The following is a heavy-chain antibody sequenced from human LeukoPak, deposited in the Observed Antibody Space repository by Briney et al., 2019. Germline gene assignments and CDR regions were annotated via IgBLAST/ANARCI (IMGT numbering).Heavy chain of an antibody. CDR1: GFTFDDYG. CDR3: ARDCYDYGDYSPLFDY. Sequence: GGSLRLSCAASGFTFDDYGMSWVRHAPGKGLEWVSGINWNGGSTGYADSVKGRFTISRDNAKNSLYLQMNSLRAEDTALYYCARDCYDYGDYSPLFDYWGQGTLVTVSS. D-gene: IGHD4-17*01. CDR2: INWNGGST. V-gene: IGHV3-20*04. J-gene: IGHJ4*02.